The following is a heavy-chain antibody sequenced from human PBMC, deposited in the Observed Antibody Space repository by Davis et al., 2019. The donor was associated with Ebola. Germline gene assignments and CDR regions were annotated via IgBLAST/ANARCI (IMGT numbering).Heavy chain of an antibody. Sequence: PGGSLRLSCAASGFTFSSYAMSWVRQAPGKGLEWVSLISWDGGSTYYADSVKGRFTISRDNSKNSLYLQMNSLRTEDTALYYCAKDIGSSSWLDYWGQGTLVTVSS. V-gene: IGHV3-43*02. CDR2: ISWDGGST. D-gene: IGHD6-13*01. J-gene: IGHJ4*02. CDR3: AKDIGSSSWLDY. CDR1: GFTFSSYA.